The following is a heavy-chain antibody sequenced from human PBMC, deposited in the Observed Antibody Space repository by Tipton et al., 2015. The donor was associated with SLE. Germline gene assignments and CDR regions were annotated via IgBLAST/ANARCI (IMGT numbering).Heavy chain of an antibody. V-gene: IGHV4-59*07. CDR3: ARISVDTTMAQRVDYGMDV. Sequence: TLSLTCTVSGGSISSYYWSWIRQPPGKGLEWIGYIYYSGSTNYNPSLKSRLTMSVDTPKNQFSLKLTSVTAADTAVYYCARISVDTTMAQRVDYGMDVWDQGP. D-gene: IGHD5-18*01. J-gene: IGHJ6*02. CDR2: IYYSGST. CDR1: GGSISSYY.